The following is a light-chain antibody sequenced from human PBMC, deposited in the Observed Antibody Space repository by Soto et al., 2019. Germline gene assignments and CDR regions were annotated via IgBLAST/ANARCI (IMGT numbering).Light chain of an antibody. Sequence: QSVLTQPASVSGSPGQSITISCAGTSSDVGGYNYVSWYQQHAGKAPKLMIYEVRNRPSGVSNRFSGSKSGNTASLTISGLQPGDEADYYCSSYTTSTAYLFGTGTKVTVL. CDR1: SSDVGGYNY. CDR3: SSYTTSTAYL. V-gene: IGLV2-14*01. J-gene: IGLJ1*01. CDR2: EVR.